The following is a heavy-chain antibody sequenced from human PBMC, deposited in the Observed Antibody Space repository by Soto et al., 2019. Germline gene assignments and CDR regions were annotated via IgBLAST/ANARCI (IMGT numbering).Heavy chain of an antibody. CDR3: ARRYGGNFDY. V-gene: IGHV4-59*01. J-gene: IGHJ4*02. CDR2: IYYSGST. Sequence: QVQLRESGPGLVKPSETLSLTCTVSGGSISSYYWSWIRQPPGKGLEWIGYIYYSGSTNYNPSLKSRVTISVDTSKNQFSLKLYSVTAADTAVYYCARRYGGNFDYWGQGTLVTVSS. CDR1: GGSISSYY. D-gene: IGHD1-26*01.